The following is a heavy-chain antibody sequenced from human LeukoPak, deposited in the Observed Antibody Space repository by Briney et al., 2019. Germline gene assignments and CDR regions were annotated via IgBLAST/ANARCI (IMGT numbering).Heavy chain of an antibody. CDR2: IKSKPSGGTA. V-gene: IGHV3-15*01. Sequence: GGSLRLSCAASGLTFSDAWMTWVRQAPGKGLEWVGHIKSKPSGGTADYPAPVKGRFTISRDDSKNTVYLQMDTLKTEDTAVYYCTTEAIFGVVISSFDYWGQGTLVTVSS. CDR3: TTEAIFGVVISSFDY. J-gene: IGHJ4*02. CDR1: GLTFSDAW. D-gene: IGHD3-3*01.